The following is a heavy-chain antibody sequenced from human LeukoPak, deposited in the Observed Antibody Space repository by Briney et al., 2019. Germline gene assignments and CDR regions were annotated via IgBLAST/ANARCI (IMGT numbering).Heavy chain of an antibody. D-gene: IGHD6-19*01. V-gene: IGHV3-48*03. Sequence: SGESLRLSCAASGFTFSSDEMSWVRQAPGKGLEWVSYISISGSTIYYADSVKGRFTISRDNAKNSLYLQMNSLRAEDTAVYYCARAGIAVAGFDYWGQGTLVTVSS. J-gene: IGHJ4*02. CDR1: GFTFSSDE. CDR2: ISISGSTI. CDR3: ARAGIAVAGFDY.